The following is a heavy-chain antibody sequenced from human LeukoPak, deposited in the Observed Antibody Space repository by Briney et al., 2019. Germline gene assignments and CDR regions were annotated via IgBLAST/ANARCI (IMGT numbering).Heavy chain of an antibody. CDR3: VRGVPGVYFYYYMDV. V-gene: IGHV1-3*03. CDR1: GYSFTSYA. Sequence: AASVKVSCKASGYSFTSYAMNWVRQAPGQRLEWMGWIYGDSGDAKYSQEFQGRVTITRDTSASTAYMELSSLRSEDMAVYYCVRGVPGVYFYYYMDVWGKGTTVTVSS. D-gene: IGHD2-8*01. J-gene: IGHJ6*03. CDR2: IYGDSGDA.